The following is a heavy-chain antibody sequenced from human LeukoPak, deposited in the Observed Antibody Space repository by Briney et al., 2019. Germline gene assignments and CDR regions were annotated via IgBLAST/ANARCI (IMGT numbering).Heavy chain of an antibody. D-gene: IGHD1-14*01. CDR1: GGSISSYY. CDR2: IYTSGST. Sequence: SETLSLTCTVSGGSISSYYWSWIRQPPGKGLEWIGYIYTSGSTNYNPSLKSRVTISVDTSKNQFSLKLSSVTAADTAVYYCAGGPDVRDREPFDYWGQGTLVTVSS. J-gene: IGHJ4*02. CDR3: AGGPDVRDREPFDY. V-gene: IGHV4-4*09.